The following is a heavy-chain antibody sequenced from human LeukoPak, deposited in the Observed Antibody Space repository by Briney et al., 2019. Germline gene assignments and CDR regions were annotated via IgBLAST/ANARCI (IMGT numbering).Heavy chain of an antibody. CDR3: ARDLRHDYLGGGYMDV. D-gene: IGHD7-27*01. V-gene: IGHV3-48*04. Sequence: GGSLRLSCAASGFTFSSYSMNWVRQAPGKGLEWVSYISSSSSTIYYADSVKGRFTISRDNARNSLYLQMNSLRAEDTAVYYCARDLRHDYLGGGYMDVWGKGTTVTVSS. CDR2: ISSSSSTI. CDR1: GFTFSSYS. J-gene: IGHJ6*03.